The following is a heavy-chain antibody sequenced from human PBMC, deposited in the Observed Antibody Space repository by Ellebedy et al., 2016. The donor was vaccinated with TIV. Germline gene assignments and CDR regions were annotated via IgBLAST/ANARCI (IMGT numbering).Heavy chain of an antibody. CDR2: IMPIFGTV. D-gene: IGHD3-9*01. J-gene: IGHJ4*02. CDR3: ARGPHYDVLTGYYTGPFYFDY. V-gene: IGHV1-69*13. CDR1: GGTFSSYA. Sequence: AASVKVSCKASGGTFSSYAISWVRQAPGQGLEWMGGIMPIFGTVHFAQKFRGRVTITADESTSTAYMDLSSLRSEDTAVYYCARGPHYDVLTGYYTGPFYFDYWGQGTLVTVSS.